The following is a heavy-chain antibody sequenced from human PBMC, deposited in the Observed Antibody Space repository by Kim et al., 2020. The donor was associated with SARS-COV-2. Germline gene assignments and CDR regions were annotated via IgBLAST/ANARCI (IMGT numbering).Heavy chain of an antibody. CDR3: AKESGDYDTYYYYGMDV. D-gene: IGHD4-17*01. CDR2: ISYDGSNK. CDR1: GFTFSSYG. Sequence: GGSLRLSCAASGFTFSSYGMHWVRQAPGKGLEWAAVISYDGSNKYYADSVKGRFTISRDNSKNTLYLQMNSLRAEDTAVYYCAKESGDYDTYYYYGMDVWGQGTTVTVSS. J-gene: IGHJ6*02. V-gene: IGHV3-30*18.